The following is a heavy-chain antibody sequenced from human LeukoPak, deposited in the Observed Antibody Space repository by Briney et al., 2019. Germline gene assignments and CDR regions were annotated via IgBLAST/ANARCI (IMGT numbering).Heavy chain of an antibody. J-gene: IGHJ3*02. CDR2: IYSSGST. CDR1: GGSISSYY. Sequence: SETLSLTCTVSGGSISSYYWSWIRQPPGKGLGWIGYIYSSGSTNYNPSLKSRVTISVETSKNQFSLKLSSVTAADTAVYYCARGLQNRSSGIRFDVFQIWGQGTMVTVSS. D-gene: IGHD6-6*01. V-gene: IGHV4-59*01. CDR3: ARGLQNRSSGIRFDVFQI.